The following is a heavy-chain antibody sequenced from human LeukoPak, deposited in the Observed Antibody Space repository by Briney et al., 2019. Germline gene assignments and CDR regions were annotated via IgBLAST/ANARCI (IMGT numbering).Heavy chain of an antibody. D-gene: IGHD2-8*02. CDR1: GFAFSTYN. Sequence: GGSLRLSCAASGFAFSTYNTHWVRQAPGKGLEWVAVISSDGRNENYADSVRGRFTISRDNSKNTLYLQTNTLRPEDTAVYYCAREKYCTVYDCLHGRFYFNSWGQGTLVAVSS. V-gene: IGHV3-30*04. J-gene: IGHJ4*02. CDR3: AREKYCTVYDCLHGRFYFNS. CDR2: ISSDGRNE.